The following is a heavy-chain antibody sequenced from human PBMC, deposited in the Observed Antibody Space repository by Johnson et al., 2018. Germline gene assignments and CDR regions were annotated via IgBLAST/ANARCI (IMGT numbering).Heavy chain of an antibody. CDR2: IYNSVIT. CDR1: GASISTYY. J-gene: IGHJ3*02. V-gene: IGHV4-59*03. Sequence: QVQLQESGPGLVKPSETLSLTCTVSGASISTYYWSWIRQPPGKGLEWIGYIYNSVITNYNPSLKSRVTISVDRSKNQFSLTLSPVTAADTAVYYCARHPDSSQPFDIGGQGTSVTVSS. CDR3: ARHPDSSQPFDI. D-gene: IGHD3-22*01.